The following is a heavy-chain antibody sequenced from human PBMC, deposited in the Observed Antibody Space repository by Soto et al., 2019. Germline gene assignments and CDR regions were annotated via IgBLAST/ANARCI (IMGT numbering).Heavy chain of an antibody. Sequence: QITLKESGPTLVKPTQTLTLTCTSSGFSLSISGVGVGWIRQPPGTPLEWLALIYSDDDKRYRPSLKSRLTITQDTPKDQVVLTKIIMGPEVTAPKYCAQRGLGSHVPEGDYYSGMDVCGQGTTVTVS. CDR3: AQRGLGSHVPEGDYYSGMDV. CDR1: GFSLSISGVG. J-gene: IGHJ6*02. CDR2: IYSDDDK. V-gene: IGHV2-5*02. D-gene: IGHD6-19*01.